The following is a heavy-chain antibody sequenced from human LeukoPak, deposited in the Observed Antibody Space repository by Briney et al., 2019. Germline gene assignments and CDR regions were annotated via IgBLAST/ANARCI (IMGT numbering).Heavy chain of an antibody. CDR3: ARVGHYDILTGSYDAFDI. CDR1: GYTFTRYY. V-gene: IGHV1-46*03. CDR2: INPSGGST. J-gene: IGHJ3*02. D-gene: IGHD3-9*01. Sequence: ASGKVSCTASGYTFTRYYMHWVRQAPGQGLEWMGIINPSGGSTGYAQKFQGRVTMTRDTSTSTVYMELSSLRSEDTAVYYCARVGHYDILTGSYDAFDIWGQGTMVTVSS.